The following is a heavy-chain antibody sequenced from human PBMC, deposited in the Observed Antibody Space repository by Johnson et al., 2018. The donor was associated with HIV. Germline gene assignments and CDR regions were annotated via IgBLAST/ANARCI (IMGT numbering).Heavy chain of an antibody. J-gene: IGHJ3*02. V-gene: IGHV3-20*04. CDR2: INWNGGST. D-gene: IGHD3-22*01. CDR3: ARVLTFYYDSSGFRNDAFDI. Sequence: MLLVESGGGLVQPGGSLRLSCAASGFPFNDYGMHWVRQAPGKGLEWVSGINWNGGSTGYADSVKGRFNISRDNAKNSLYLQMNGLRAEDTALYYCARVLTFYYDSSGFRNDAFDIWGQGTMVSVSS. CDR1: GFPFNDYG.